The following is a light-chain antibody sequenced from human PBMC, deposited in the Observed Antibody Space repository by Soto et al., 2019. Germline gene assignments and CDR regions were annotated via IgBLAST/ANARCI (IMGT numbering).Light chain of an antibody. CDR3: QQYNNWART. J-gene: IGKJ1*01. V-gene: IGKV3-15*01. Sequence: EIVMTQSPATLSVSPGERATLSCRASQSVSNNLACYQQKPGQAPRLLMYSASTRATGIPPRFIGSGSGTEFILTISSRQSADFSVYFCQQYNNWARTFGQGTKVEVK. CDR2: SAS. CDR1: QSVSNN.